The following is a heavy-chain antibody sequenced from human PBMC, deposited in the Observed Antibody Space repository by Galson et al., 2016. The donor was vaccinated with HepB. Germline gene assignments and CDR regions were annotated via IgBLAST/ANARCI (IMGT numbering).Heavy chain of an antibody. D-gene: IGHD3-3*01. J-gene: IGHJ6*02. V-gene: IGHV3-30*04. CDR1: GFTFSSFA. CDR2: VSYDGSNK. CDR3: SRQPSYDFWSGFEDV. Sequence: SLRLSCAASGFTFSSFAMHWVRQAPGKGLEWVAVVSYDGSNKYYADSVQGRFTISRDNSKNTVYLQMNSLRGEDTASYYCSRQPSYDFWSGFEDVWGQGTTVTVSS.